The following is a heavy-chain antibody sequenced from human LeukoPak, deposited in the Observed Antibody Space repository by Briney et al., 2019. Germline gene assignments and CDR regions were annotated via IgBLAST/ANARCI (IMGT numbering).Heavy chain of an antibody. Sequence: SSETLSLTCTVSGGPISSYYWSWIRQPPGKGLEWIGYIYYSGSTNYNPSLKSRVTISVDTSKNQFSLKLSSVTAADTAVYYCARYSKLGSDYYYYMDVWGKGTTVTVSS. CDR3: ARYSKLGSDYYYYMDV. CDR1: GGPISSYY. J-gene: IGHJ6*03. CDR2: IYYSGST. D-gene: IGHD7-27*01. V-gene: IGHV4-59*01.